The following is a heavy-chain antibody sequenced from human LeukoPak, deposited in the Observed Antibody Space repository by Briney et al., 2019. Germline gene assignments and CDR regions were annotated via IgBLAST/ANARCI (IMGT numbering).Heavy chain of an antibody. J-gene: IGHJ4*02. D-gene: IGHD6-13*01. V-gene: IGHV3-21*04. CDR1: GFTFSDYS. CDR2: ISSSSSYI. Sequence: GGSLRLSCAASGFTFSDYSMNWVRQAPGKGLEWVSSISSSSSYIFYADSVRGRFSISRDNAKNSLYLQMNSLRAEDTAVYYCAKLAAAVDYWGQGTLVTVSS. CDR3: AKLAAAVDY.